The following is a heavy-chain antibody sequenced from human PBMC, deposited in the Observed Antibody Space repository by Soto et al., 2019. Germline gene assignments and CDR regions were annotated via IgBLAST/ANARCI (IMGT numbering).Heavy chain of an antibody. CDR2: IKQDGSEK. Sequence: GGSLRLSCAASGFTFSSYWMSWVRQAPGKGLEWVANIKQDGSEKYYVDSVKGRFTISRDNSKNTLNLQMNSLRVEDTAVYYCTRAAIKGELLDYWGQGTQVTVSS. V-gene: IGHV3-7*01. J-gene: IGHJ4*02. CDR3: TRAAIKGELLDY. CDR1: GFTFSSYW. D-gene: IGHD1-26*01.